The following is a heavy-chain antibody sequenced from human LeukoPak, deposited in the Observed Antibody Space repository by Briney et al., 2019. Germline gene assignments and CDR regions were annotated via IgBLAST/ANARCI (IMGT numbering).Heavy chain of an antibody. V-gene: IGHV3-33*01. J-gene: IGHJ6*02. D-gene: IGHD3-10*01. CDR3: ARDPPGSPHYGMDV. Sequence: SGGSLRLSCAASGFTFSSYGMHWVRQAPGKGLEWVAVIWYDGSNKYYADSVKGRFTISRDNSKNTLYLQMNSLRAEDTAMYYCARDPPGSPHYGMDVWGLGTTVTVSS. CDR2: IWYDGSNK. CDR1: GFTFSSYG.